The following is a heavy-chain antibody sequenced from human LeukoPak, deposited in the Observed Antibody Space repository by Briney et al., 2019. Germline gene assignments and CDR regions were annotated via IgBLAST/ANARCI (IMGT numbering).Heavy chain of an antibody. V-gene: IGHV3-30*02. CDR1: GFTFSSYG. J-gene: IGHJ4*02. D-gene: IGHD3-22*01. Sequence: GGSLRLSCAASGFTFSSYGMHWVRQAPGKGLEWVAFIRYDGSNKYYADSVKGRFTISRDNSKNTLYLQMNSLRAEDTAVYYCAKVGSRGYDSSGYFLFDYWGQGTLVTVSS. CDR2: IRYDGSNK. CDR3: AKVGSRGYDSSGYFLFDY.